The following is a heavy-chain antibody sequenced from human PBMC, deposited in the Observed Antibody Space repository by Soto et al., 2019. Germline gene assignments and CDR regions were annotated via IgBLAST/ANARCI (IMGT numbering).Heavy chain of an antibody. V-gene: IGHV1-69*02. D-gene: IGHD6-13*01. CDR2: IIPILGIA. CDR3: ARGGAASRIAAPDY. J-gene: IGHJ4*02. CDR1: GGTFSSYT. Sequence: QVQLVQSGAEVKKPGSSVKVSCKASGGTFSSYTISWVRQAPGQGLEWMGRIIPILGIANYAQKFQGRVTITADNSTSTAYMGLSSLRSEDTAVYYCARGGAASRIAAPDYWGQGTLVTVSS.